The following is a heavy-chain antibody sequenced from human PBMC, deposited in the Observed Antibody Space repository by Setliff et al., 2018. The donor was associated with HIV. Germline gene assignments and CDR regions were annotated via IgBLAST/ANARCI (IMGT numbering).Heavy chain of an antibody. J-gene: IGHJ4*02. Sequence: RASVKVSCKASGYTFTSYFLHWVRQAPGQGLEWMGIINPNDGATTYAQNFEGRVTMTRDTSTNTVYMELRSLTSEDTAVFYCAREYHIEATYTRLANYFDSWGQGTLVTVS. CDR2: INPNDGAT. CDR3: AREYHIEATYTRLANYFDS. CDR1: GYTFTSYF. D-gene: IGHD6-19*01. V-gene: IGHV1-46*01.